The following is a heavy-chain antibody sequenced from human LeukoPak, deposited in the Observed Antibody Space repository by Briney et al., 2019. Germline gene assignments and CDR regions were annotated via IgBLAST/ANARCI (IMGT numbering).Heavy chain of an antibody. J-gene: IGHJ5*02. V-gene: IGHV1-69*01. CDR2: IIPIFGTA. Sequence: ASVTVSCKASGGTFSSYAISWVRQAPGQGLEWMGGIIPIFGTANYAQKFQGRVTITADESTSTAYMELSSLRSEDTAVYYCARGTESTSPSIWFDPWGQGTLVTVSS. CDR1: GGTFSSYA. CDR3: ARGTESTSPSIWFDP. D-gene: IGHD2-2*01.